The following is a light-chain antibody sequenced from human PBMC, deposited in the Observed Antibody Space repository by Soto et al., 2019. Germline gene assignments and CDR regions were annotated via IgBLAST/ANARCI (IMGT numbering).Light chain of an antibody. CDR1: QSVSSSY. V-gene: IGKV3-20*01. CDR2: GAS. J-gene: IGKJ4*01. CDR3: QQYGSSPLT. Sequence: EVMLTQSPDTLSLPPGERATLSCRASQSVSSSYLAWYQQKPGQAPRLLIYGASSRATGIPDRFSGSGSGTDFTLTISRLEPEDFAVYYCQQYGSSPLTFGGGTKVDI.